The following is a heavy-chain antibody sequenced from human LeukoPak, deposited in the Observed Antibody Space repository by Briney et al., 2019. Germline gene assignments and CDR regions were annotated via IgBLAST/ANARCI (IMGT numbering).Heavy chain of an antibody. Sequence: SETLSLTCTVSGGSISSGDYYWSWIRQPPGKGLEWIGYIYYSGSTYYNPPLKSRVTISVDTSKNQFSLKLSSVTAADTAVYYCAREGEYYYGSGSYYFGAFDIWGQGTMVTVSS. J-gene: IGHJ3*02. CDR1: GGSISSGDYY. D-gene: IGHD3-10*01. CDR2: IYYSGST. CDR3: AREGEYYYGSGSYYFGAFDI. V-gene: IGHV4-30-4*01.